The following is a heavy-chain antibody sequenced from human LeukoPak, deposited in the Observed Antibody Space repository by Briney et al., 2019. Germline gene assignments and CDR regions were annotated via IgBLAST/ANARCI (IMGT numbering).Heavy chain of an antibody. CDR3: ARVLATVTTMGVYYFDY. D-gene: IGHD4-17*01. J-gene: IGHJ4*02. CDR1: GYTFTGYY. Sequence: GASVKVSCKASGYTFTGYYMHWVRQAPGQGLEWMGWINPNSGGTNYAQKFQGRGTMTRYTYISTAYMELSRLRSDDTAVYYCARVLATVTTMGVYYFDYWGQGTLVTVSS. V-gene: IGHV1-2*02. CDR2: INPNSGGT.